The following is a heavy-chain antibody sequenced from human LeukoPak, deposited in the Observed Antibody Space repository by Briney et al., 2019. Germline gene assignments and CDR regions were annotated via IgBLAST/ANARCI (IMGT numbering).Heavy chain of an antibody. CDR2: IYYSGST. D-gene: IGHD3-9*01. Sequence: MTSETLSLTCTVSGGSISSSSYYWGWIRQPPGKGLEWIGSIYYSGSTNYNPSLKSRVTISVDTSKNQFSLKLSSVTAADTAVYYCARATVLRYFDWLHMDVWGKGTTVTISS. CDR3: ARATVLRYFDWLHMDV. V-gene: IGHV4-39*07. CDR1: GGSISSSSYY. J-gene: IGHJ6*03.